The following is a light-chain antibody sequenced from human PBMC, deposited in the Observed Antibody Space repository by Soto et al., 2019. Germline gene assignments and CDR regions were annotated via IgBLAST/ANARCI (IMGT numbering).Light chain of an antibody. V-gene: IGKV3-20*01. CDR2: GAS. CDR1: QSVSSSY. J-gene: IGKJ1*01. CDR3: QQYFTSPQT. Sequence: EIVLTQSPGSLSLSPGERATLSCRASQSVSSSYLAWYQQKPGQAPRLLITGASSRATGISDRFSGSGSGTDFTLTISRLEPEDFAAYYCQQYFTSPQTFGQGTKVEIK.